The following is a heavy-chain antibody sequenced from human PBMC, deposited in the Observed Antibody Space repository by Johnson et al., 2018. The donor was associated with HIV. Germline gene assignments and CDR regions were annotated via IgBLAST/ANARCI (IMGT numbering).Heavy chain of an antibody. Sequence: VLLVESGGGLVQPGGSLRLSCAASGFTFSSYWMSWVRQAPGKGLEWVANIKQDGSEKNYVDSVKGRFTSSRDNAKNSVFLQMNSLRAEDTAMYYCARDEYYDTSKHLDIWGQGTMVTVSS. V-gene: IGHV3-7*01. CDR2: IKQDGSEK. J-gene: IGHJ3*02. CDR1: GFTFSSYW. CDR3: ARDEYYDTSKHLDI. D-gene: IGHD3-22*01.